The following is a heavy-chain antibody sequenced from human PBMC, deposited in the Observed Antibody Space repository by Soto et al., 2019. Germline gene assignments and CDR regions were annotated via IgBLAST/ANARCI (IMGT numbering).Heavy chain of an antibody. CDR2: IYSSGST. CDR1: GGSISNYY. V-gene: IGHV4-4*07. CDR3: AGDQGYYYSGVDV. Sequence: KPSETLSLTCTACGGSISNYYCSWIRQPAGKGLEWIGRIYSSGSTNYNPSLKSRVTVSVDKSKNQFSLKLSSVTAADTAVYFCAGDQGYYYSGVDVWGQGTTVTVSS. J-gene: IGHJ6*02.